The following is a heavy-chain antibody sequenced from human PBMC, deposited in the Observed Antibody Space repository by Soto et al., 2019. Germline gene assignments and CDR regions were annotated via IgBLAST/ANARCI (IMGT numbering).Heavy chain of an antibody. J-gene: IGHJ4*02. Sequence: PGGSLRLSCAASGFTFSSYAMSWVRQAPGKGLEWVSAISGSGGSTYYADSVKGRFTISRDNSKNTLYLQMNSLRAEDTAVYYCAKGFYYDSSGYPYYFDYWGQGTLVTVSS. CDR2: ISGSGGST. CDR1: GFTFSSYA. V-gene: IGHV3-23*01. CDR3: AKGFYYDSSGYPYYFDY. D-gene: IGHD3-22*01.